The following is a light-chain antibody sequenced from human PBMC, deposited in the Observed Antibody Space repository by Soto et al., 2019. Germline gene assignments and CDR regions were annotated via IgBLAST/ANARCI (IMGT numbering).Light chain of an antibody. V-gene: IGKV1-5*03. Sequence: DIQLTQSPSFLSASVGDRVTITCRASQGISSYLAWYQQKPGKAPKLLIYKASSLASGVPSRFSGSGSGTESTLTISSLQPDDLATYYCQQYNSFPWTFGQGTKVDIK. CDR2: KAS. CDR3: QQYNSFPWT. J-gene: IGKJ1*01. CDR1: QGISSY.